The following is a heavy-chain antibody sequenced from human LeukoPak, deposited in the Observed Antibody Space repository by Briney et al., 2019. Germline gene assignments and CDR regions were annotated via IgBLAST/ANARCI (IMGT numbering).Heavy chain of an antibody. Sequence: RAGGSLRLSCAAAGFTFSSYWMSWVRQAPGKGLEWVANIKQGGSEKYYVDSVKGRFTISRDNDKNSLYLQMNSLRAEDTAVYYCARNNPYYDFWSGAYYYYMDVWGKGTTVTVSS. CDR1: GFTFSSYW. J-gene: IGHJ6*03. D-gene: IGHD3-3*01. CDR3: ARNNPYYDFWSGAYYYYMDV. V-gene: IGHV3-7*01. CDR2: IKQGGSEK.